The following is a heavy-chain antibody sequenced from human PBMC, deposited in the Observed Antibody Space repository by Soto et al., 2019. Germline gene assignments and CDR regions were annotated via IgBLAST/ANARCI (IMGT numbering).Heavy chain of an antibody. Sequence: SETLSLTCAVYGGSFSGYYWSWIRRPPGKGLEWIGEINHSGSTNYNPSLKSRVTISVDTSKNQFSLKLSSVTAADTAVYYCARDSLPSSIAAPSWFDPWGQGTLVTVSS. D-gene: IGHD6-6*01. J-gene: IGHJ5*02. V-gene: IGHV4-34*01. CDR2: INHSGST. CDR1: GGSFSGYY. CDR3: ARDSLPSSIAAPSWFDP.